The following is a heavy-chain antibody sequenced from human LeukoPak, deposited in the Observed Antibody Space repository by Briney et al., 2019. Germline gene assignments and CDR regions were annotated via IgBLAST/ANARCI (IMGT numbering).Heavy chain of an antibody. V-gene: IGHV5-51*01. Sequence: GESLKISCTGSGYSFTSNWIGWVRQMRGKGLEWMGIIYPGDSDTKYSPSFQGQVTISADKSIITAYLQWSSLKASDTAMYYCARYYYDSSGSESNAFDIWGQGTMVTVSS. CDR2: IYPGDSDT. J-gene: IGHJ3*02. D-gene: IGHD3-22*01. CDR1: GYSFTSNW. CDR3: ARYYYDSSGSESNAFDI.